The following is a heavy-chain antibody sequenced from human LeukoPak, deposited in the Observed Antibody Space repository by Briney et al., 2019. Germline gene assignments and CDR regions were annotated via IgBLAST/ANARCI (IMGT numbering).Heavy chain of an antibody. V-gene: IGHV3-30*02. J-gene: IGHJ4*02. CDR2: IRYDGSNK. CDR3: ASMTTVIPVDY. D-gene: IGHD4-17*01. CDR1: GFTFSSYG. Sequence: GGSLRLSCAASGFTFSSYGMHWVRQAPGKGLEWVAFIRYDGSNKYYADSVKGRFTISRDNSKNTLYLQTNSLRAEDTAVYYCASMTTVIPVDYWGQGTLVTVSS.